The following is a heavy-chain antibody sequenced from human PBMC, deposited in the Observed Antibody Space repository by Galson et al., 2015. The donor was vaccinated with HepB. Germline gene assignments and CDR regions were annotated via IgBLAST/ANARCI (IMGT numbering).Heavy chain of an antibody. CDR3: ARVRINNLDY. CDR2: ISYDGSK. CDR1: GFTFSSYD. Sequence: LRLFCAASGFTFSSYDLYWVRQAPGKGLEWVAVISYDGSKTYADSVKGRFTISRDNSKSTLYLHMNSLRFEDTSMYYCARVRINNLDYWGQGTLVTVSS. D-gene: IGHD1/OR15-1a*01. J-gene: IGHJ4*02. V-gene: IGHV3-30-3*01.